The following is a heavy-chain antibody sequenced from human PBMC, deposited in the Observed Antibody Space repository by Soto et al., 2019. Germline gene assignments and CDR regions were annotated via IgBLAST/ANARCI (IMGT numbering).Heavy chain of an antibody. Sequence: GGSLRLSCVASGFTADDYAMHWVRQAPGKGLEWVSGISSNSDTIDYADSVKGRFTISRDNAKNSLYLQMNSLRAEDTAVYYCAREKLDSQFDPWGQGTLVTVSS. J-gene: IGHJ5*02. V-gene: IGHV3-9*02. CDR1: GFTADDYA. D-gene: IGHD2-15*01. CDR2: ISSNSDTI. CDR3: AREKLDSQFDP.